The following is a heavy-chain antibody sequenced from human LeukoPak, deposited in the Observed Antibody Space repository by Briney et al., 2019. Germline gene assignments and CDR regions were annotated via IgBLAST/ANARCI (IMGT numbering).Heavy chain of an antibody. CDR1: GFIFSNYP. CDR2: ISGSTGST. Sequence: GGSLRLSCAASGFIFSNYPMTWVRRAQGKGLEWVSAISGSTGSTFYADSVKGRFTISRDNSKNTLYLQMNSLRAEDTAVYYCAKHMYLRGVSPFDYWGQGTLVTVSS. J-gene: IGHJ4*02. CDR3: AKHMYLRGVSPFDY. V-gene: IGHV3-23*01. D-gene: IGHD3-10*01.